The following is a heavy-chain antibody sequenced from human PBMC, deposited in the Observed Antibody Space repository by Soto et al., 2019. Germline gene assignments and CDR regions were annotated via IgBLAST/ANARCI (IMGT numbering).Heavy chain of an antibody. V-gene: IGHV3-21*06. CDR1: GFRFNSYS. Sequence: GGSLRLSCEASGFRFNSYSMNWVRQAPQQGLEWVSLIDARSNYIYYADSVKGRFTISRDNARNSLYLQMYSLRDEDTTVYYCGRKAEVAGGTAAFEYWGRGAPVTVSS. D-gene: IGHD2-8*02. CDR3: GRKAEVAGGTAAFEY. J-gene: IGHJ4*02. CDR2: IDARSNYI.